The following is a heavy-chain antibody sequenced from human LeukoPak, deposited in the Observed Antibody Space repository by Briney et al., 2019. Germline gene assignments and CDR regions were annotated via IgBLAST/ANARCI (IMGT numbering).Heavy chain of an antibody. V-gene: IGHV3-7*01. Sequence: GGSLRLSCAASGFTFSSYWMSWVRQAPGKGLEWVAIIKQDGSEKYYVDSVKGRFTISRDNAKNSLYLQMNSLRAEDTAVYYCARDRDDFWSGYYRNYFDYWGQGTLVTVSS. J-gene: IGHJ4*02. D-gene: IGHD3-3*01. CDR3: ARDRDDFWSGYYRNYFDY. CDR2: IKQDGSEK. CDR1: GFTFSSYW.